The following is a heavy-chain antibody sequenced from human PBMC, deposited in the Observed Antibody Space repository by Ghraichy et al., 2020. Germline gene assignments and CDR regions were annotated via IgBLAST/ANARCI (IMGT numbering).Heavy chain of an antibody. J-gene: IGHJ1*01. CDR1: GFSLSTVGVS. Sequence: TLSLTLTCTFSGFSLSTVGVSVGWIRQPPGEALEWLALIYWDDEKRYSPSLESRLTITKHTSRNQVVLTLTNVDPVDTATYYCARLFYHGGSRYFQYGGQGTLVTVSS. D-gene: IGHD2-15*01. CDR2: IYWDDEK. V-gene: IGHV2-5*02. CDR3: ARLFYHGGSRYFQY.